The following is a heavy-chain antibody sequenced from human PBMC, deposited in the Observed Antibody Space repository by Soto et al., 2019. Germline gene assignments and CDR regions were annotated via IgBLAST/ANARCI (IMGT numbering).Heavy chain of an antibody. CDR1: GASIGSGSYS. CDR2: LHHSGDT. D-gene: IGHD3-10*01. Sequence: QLQLQESGSGLVRPSQTLSLTCTVSGASIGSGSYSWNWIRQPPGKGLEWIGYLHHSGDTYFNPSLRRRGSITGDRANNQVPPKLDPGNAGGKAVYYRARVPLWVGELDYWGQGALVTVSS. J-gene: IGHJ4*02. V-gene: IGHV4-30-2*01. CDR3: ARVPLWVGELDY.